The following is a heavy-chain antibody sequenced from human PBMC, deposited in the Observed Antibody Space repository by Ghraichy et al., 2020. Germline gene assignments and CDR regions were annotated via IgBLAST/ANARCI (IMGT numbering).Heavy chain of an antibody. D-gene: IGHD3-22*01. CDR1: GFTFSSYA. J-gene: IGHJ4*02. CDR3: AKADRITMIVVVITPDY. V-gene: IGHV3-23*01. CDR2: ISGSGGST. Sequence: GGSLRLSCAASGFTFSSYAMSWVRQAPGKGLEWVSAISGSGGSTYYADSVKGRFTISRDNSKNTLYLQMNSLRAEDTAVYYCAKADRITMIVVVITPDYWGQGTLVTVSS.